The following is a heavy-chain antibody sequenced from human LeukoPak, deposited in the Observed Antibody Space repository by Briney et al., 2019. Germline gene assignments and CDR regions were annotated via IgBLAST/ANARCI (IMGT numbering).Heavy chain of an antibody. CDR3: ARDRAPVSHDYSYFDY. V-gene: IGHV3-7*01. Sequence: GGSLRLSCAASGFTFSSYWMSWVRQAPGKGLEWVANIKQDGTEKYYVDSVKGRFTISRDNTKKSLYLQMNSLRAEDTAVYYCARDRAPVSHDYSYFDYWGQETLVTVSS. CDR1: GFTFSSYW. CDR2: IKQDGTEK. J-gene: IGHJ4*02. D-gene: IGHD4-11*01.